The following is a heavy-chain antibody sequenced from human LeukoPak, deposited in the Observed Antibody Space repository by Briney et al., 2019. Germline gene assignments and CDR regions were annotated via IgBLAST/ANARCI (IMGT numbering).Heavy chain of an antibody. Sequence: PSETLSLTCTVSGGSISSHYWSWIRQPPGKGLEWVGYIYYSGSTNYNPSLKSRVTISVDTSKNQFSLKLSSVTAADTAVYYCARAYYDFFYYYMDVWGKGTTVTVSS. V-gene: IGHV4-59*11. J-gene: IGHJ6*03. CDR2: IYYSGST. D-gene: IGHD3/OR15-3a*01. CDR1: GGSISSHY. CDR3: ARAYYDFFYYYMDV.